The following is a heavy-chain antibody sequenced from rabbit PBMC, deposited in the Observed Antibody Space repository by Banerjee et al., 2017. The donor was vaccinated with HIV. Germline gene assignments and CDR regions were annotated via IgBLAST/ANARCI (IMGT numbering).Heavy chain of an antibody. CDR3: VSSTSVGWVLNL. J-gene: IGHJ4*01. V-gene: IGHV1S47*01. CDR1: GFDFSNYG. CDR2: IYVGTGST. D-gene: IGHD4-1*01. Sequence: QEQLVESGGGLVQPGGSLKLSCKASGFDFSNYGVSWVRQAPGKGLEWIGIIYVGTGSTDYATWVNGRFTISSHNAQNTLYLQLNSLTAADTATYFCVSSTSVGWVLNLWGPGTLVTVS.